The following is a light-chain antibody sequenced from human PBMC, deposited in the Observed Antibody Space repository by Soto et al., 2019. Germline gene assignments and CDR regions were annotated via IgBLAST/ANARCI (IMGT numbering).Light chain of an antibody. CDR2: KAS. Sequence: DIQLTQSPSTLSASVGDRVTITCRASQSINDWLAWYQQKPGKAPKLLIYKASSLESGVPSRFRGSESGTEFTLTISSLQPDDFATYYCQQYKSYWTFGQGTKVEIK. CDR3: QQYKSYWT. V-gene: IGKV1-5*03. J-gene: IGKJ1*01. CDR1: QSINDW.